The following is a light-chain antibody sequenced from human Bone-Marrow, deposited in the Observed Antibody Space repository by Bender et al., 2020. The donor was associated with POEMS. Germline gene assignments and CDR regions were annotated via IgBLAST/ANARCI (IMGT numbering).Light chain of an antibody. CDR2: SSH. V-gene: IGLV1-44*01. Sequence: QSVLTQPPSASGTPGQRVTISCSGGSSNIGAHAVNWYQHLPGTAPKLLIYSSHRRPSEVPDRFSGSRSGTSASLAISGLQSEDEAEYYCAVWDDSLNGWVFGGGPKLPVL. CDR3: AVWDDSLNGWV. CDR1: SSNIGAHA. J-gene: IGLJ3*02.